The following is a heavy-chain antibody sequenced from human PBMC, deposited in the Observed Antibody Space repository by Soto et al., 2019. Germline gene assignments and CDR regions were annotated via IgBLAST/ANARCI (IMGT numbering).Heavy chain of an antibody. CDR1: GGSISSSNW. D-gene: IGHD4-17*01. J-gene: IGHJ6*02. CDR3: AGDNGDLSYYYYGMDV. Sequence: PSETLSLTCAVSGGSISSSNWWSWVRQPPGKGLEWIGEIYHSGSTNYNPSLKSRVTISVDKSKNQFSLKLSSVTAADTAVYYCAGDNGDLSYYYYGMDVWGQGTTVTVSS. V-gene: IGHV4-4*02. CDR2: IYHSGST.